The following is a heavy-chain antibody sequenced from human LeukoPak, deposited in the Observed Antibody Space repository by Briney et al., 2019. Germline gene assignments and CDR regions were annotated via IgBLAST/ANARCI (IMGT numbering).Heavy chain of an antibody. D-gene: IGHD2-2*01. V-gene: IGHV1-69*04. CDR2: IIPILGIA. CDR3: ARVGLNIVVVPASYYMDV. Sequence: ASVKVSCKASGGTFSSYAISWVRQAPGQGLEWMGRIIPILGIANYAQKFQGRVTITADKSTSTAYMELRSLRSDDTAVYYCARVGLNIVVVPASYYMDVWGKGTTVTVSS. J-gene: IGHJ6*03. CDR1: GGTFSSYA.